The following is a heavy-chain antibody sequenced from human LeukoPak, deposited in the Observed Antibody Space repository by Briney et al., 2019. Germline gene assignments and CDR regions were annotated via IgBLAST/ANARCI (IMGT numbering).Heavy chain of an antibody. CDR3: ASTVFGVVAFDY. CDR1: GDSISTYY. Sequence: SETLSLTXTVSGDSISTYYWSWIRQPPGKGLEWIGYIYYSGSTNYNPSLKSRVTISVDTSKNQFSLKLSSVTAADTAVYYCASTVFGVVAFDYWGQGTLVTVSS. CDR2: IYYSGST. J-gene: IGHJ4*02. D-gene: IGHD3-3*01. V-gene: IGHV4-59*08.